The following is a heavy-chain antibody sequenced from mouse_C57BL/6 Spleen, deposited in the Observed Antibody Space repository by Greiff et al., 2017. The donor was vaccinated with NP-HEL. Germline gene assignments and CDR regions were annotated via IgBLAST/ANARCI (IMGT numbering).Heavy chain of an antibody. CDR3: ARKGMTPYYAMDY. V-gene: IGHV1-69*01. Sequence: QVQLQQPGAELVMPGASVKLSCKASGYTFTSYWMHWVKQRPGQGLEWIGEIDPSDSYTNYNQKFKGKSTLTVDKSSSTAYMQLSSLTSEDSAVYYCARKGMTPYYAMDYGGQGTSVTVSS. J-gene: IGHJ4*01. CDR1: GYTFTSYW. CDR2: IDPSDSYT. D-gene: IGHD2-10*02.